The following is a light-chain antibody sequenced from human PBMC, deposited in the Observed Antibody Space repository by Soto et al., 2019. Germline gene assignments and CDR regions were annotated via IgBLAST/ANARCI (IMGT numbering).Light chain of an antibody. Sequence: EIVLTQSPATLSLSPGERATLSCRASQSVGSYLAWYQQKPGQAPRLLIYDVSDRATGVPARFSGSGSGIDFTLTISSLEPEDFAVYYCQQRSNWPRVTFGGGTKVEIK. J-gene: IGKJ4*01. V-gene: IGKV3-11*01. CDR3: QQRSNWPRVT. CDR2: DVS. CDR1: QSVGSY.